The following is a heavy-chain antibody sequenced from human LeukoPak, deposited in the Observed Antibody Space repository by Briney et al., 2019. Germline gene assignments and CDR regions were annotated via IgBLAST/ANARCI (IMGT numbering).Heavy chain of an antibody. D-gene: IGHD3-22*01. Sequence: SETLSLTCTVSGGPISISSYYWGWIRQPPGKGLEWIGSIYYSGSTYYNPSLKSRVTISVDTSKNQFSLKLSSVTAADTAVYYCAITHYYDSSGYSRWFDPWGQGTLVTVSS. CDR3: AITHYYDSSGYSRWFDP. CDR2: IYYSGST. J-gene: IGHJ5*02. V-gene: IGHV4-39*01. CDR1: GGPISISSYY.